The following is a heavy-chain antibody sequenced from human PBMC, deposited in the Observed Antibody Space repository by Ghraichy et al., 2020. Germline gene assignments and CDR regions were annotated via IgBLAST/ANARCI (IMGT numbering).Heavy chain of an antibody. Sequence: ASVKVSCKVSGYTLTELSMHWVRQAPGKGLEWMGGFDPEDGETIYAQKFQGRVTMTEDTSTDTAYMELSSLRSEDTAVYYCATGGVLLWFGELRDYYGMDVWGQGTTVTVSS. V-gene: IGHV1-24*01. J-gene: IGHJ6*02. D-gene: IGHD3-10*01. CDR2: FDPEDGET. CDR1: GYTLTELS. CDR3: ATGGVLLWFGELRDYYGMDV.